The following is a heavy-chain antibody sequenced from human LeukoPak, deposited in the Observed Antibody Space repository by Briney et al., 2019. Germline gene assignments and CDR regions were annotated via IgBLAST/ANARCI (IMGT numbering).Heavy chain of an antibody. J-gene: IGHJ5*02. V-gene: IGHV2-5*02. Sequence: SSPTLVQPPPTLTLPRTFSGLSLRTRGVGVGWIRQPPGKALEWLALIYWDDDKRYSPSLKSRLTITKDTSKNQVVLTMTNMDPVDTATYYCAHSHPPKGYCSGGSCYWLDPWGQGTLVTVSS. CDR1: GLSLRTRGVG. D-gene: IGHD2-15*01. CDR2: IYWDDDK. CDR3: AHSHPPKGYCSGGSCYWLDP.